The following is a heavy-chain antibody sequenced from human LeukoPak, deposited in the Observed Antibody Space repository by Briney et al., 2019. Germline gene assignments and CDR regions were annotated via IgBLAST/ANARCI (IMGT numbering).Heavy chain of an antibody. Sequence: GASVKVSCKVSGYTFTSYAMHWVRQAPGQRLEWMGWINAGNGNTKYSQKFQGRVTITRDTSASTAYMELSSLRSEDTAVYYCAREGAYYYDSSGFDYWGQGTLVTVSS. J-gene: IGHJ4*02. CDR2: INAGNGNT. V-gene: IGHV1-3*01. CDR1: GYTFTSYA. D-gene: IGHD3-22*01. CDR3: AREGAYYYDSSGFDY.